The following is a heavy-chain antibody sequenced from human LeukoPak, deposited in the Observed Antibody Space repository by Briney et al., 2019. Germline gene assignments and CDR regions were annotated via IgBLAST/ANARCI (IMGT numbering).Heavy chain of an antibody. J-gene: IGHJ4*02. CDR2: IYYSGST. Sequence: SETLSLTCTASGVSINSYYWSWIRQPPGKGLEWIGYIYYSGSTNYNPSLKSRLTMSVDTSKSHFPLKLISLLTADTAVYYCGRHPRYLDYWGQGTLVTVSS. CDR3: GRHPRYLDY. V-gene: IGHV4-59*08. CDR1: GVSINSYY.